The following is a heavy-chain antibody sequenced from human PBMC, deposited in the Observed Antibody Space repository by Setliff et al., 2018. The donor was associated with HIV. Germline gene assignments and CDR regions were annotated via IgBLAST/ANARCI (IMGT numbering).Heavy chain of an antibody. CDR1: GGSINDERFY. J-gene: IGHJ3*02. CDR3: AKHWRIESDNSDAFDI. D-gene: IGHD1-20*01. CDR2: IYQSGRT. Sequence: VDPSETLSLTCSVSGGSINDERFYWSWIRQPPGKGLEWTGSIYQSGRTYYNPSLKGRFTIARDNAKNSLFLQVNSLRTEDTAFYFCAKHWRIESDNSDAFDIWGQGTLVTVSS. V-gene: IGHV4-39*01.